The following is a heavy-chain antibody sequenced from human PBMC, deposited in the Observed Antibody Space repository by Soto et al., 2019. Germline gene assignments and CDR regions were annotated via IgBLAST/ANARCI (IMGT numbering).Heavy chain of an antibody. V-gene: IGHV3-7*05. CDR2: IKQDGSEK. CDR3: ARDRTRSGGYVTYYFDY. Sequence: EVQLVESGGGLVQPGGSLRLSCAASGFTISSYYMSWVRQAPGRGLEWVANIKQDGSEKYYVDSVKGRFTISRDNAKNSLYLQMNSLRAEDTAVYYCARDRTRSGGYVTYYFDYWGQGTLVTVSS. CDR1: GFTISSYY. D-gene: IGHD5-12*01. J-gene: IGHJ4*02.